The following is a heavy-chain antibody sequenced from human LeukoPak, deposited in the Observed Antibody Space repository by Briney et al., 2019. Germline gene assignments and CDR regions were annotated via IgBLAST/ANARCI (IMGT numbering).Heavy chain of an antibody. J-gene: IGHJ4*02. CDR3: ARRHGVAVAGTFRHFDY. V-gene: IGHV5-51*01. CDR2: IYPGDSDT. CDR1: GYSFTSYW. D-gene: IGHD6-19*01. Sequence: GESLKISCKGSGYSFTSYWIGWVRQMPGKGLEWMGIIYPGDSDTRYSPSFQGQVTISADKSISTAYLQWSSLKASDTAMYYCARRHGVAVAGTFRHFDYWGQGTLVTVSS.